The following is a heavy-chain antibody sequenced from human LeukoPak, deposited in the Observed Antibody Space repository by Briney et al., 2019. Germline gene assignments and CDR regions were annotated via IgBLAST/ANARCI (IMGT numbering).Heavy chain of an antibody. J-gene: IGHJ4*02. Sequence: GGPLRLSCAAYGFTFSDYYMSWIRQAPGKGLEWIAYISNSGRAFYYADSVKGRFTVSRDNAKNSLYLQMNSLRDEDTAVYYCARAVRIDYWGQGTLVTVSS. CDR1: GFTFSDYY. CDR2: ISNSGRAF. D-gene: IGHD4-17*01. CDR3: ARAVRIDY. V-gene: IGHV3-11*01.